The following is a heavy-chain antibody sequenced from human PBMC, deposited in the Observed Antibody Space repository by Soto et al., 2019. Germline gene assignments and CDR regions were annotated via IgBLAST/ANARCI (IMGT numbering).Heavy chain of an antibody. CDR1: GFTFSSYA. CDR3: ARSEAGYDFWSGYPGHYYYYGMDV. V-gene: IGHV3-30-3*01. CDR2: ISYDGSNK. Sequence: PGGSLRLSCAASGFTFSSYAMHWVRQAPGKGLEWEAVISYDGSNKYYADSVKGRFTISRDTSKNTLYLQMNSLRAEDTAVYYCARSEAGYDFWSGYPGHYYYYGMDVWGQGTTVTVSS. D-gene: IGHD3-3*01. J-gene: IGHJ6*02.